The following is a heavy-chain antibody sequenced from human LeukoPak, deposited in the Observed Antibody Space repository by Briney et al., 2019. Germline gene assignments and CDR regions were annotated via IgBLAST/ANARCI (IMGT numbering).Heavy chain of an antibody. Sequence: PSETLSLTCTVSGGSISSSSYYWGWIRQPPGKGLEWIGSIYYSGSTYYNPSLKSRVTISEDTSKNQFSLKLSSVTAADTAVYYCASRTEWELMFDAFDVWGQGTMVTVSS. D-gene: IGHD1-26*01. CDR2: IYYSGST. V-gene: IGHV4-39*07. CDR3: ASRTEWELMFDAFDV. CDR1: GGSISSSSYY. J-gene: IGHJ3*01.